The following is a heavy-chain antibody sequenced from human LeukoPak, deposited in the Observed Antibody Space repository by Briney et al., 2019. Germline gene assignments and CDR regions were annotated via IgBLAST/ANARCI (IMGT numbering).Heavy chain of an antibody. Sequence: GGSLRLSCAASGFTFSSYAMSWVRQAPGEGLEWVSAISGSGGSTYYADSVKGRFTISRDNSKNTLYLQMNSLRAEDTAVYYCAKDMGYSGYKPGGSGSLDYWGQGTLVTVSS. D-gene: IGHD5-12*01. V-gene: IGHV3-23*01. J-gene: IGHJ4*02. CDR2: ISGSGGST. CDR3: AKDMGYSGYKPGGSGSLDY. CDR1: GFTFSSYA.